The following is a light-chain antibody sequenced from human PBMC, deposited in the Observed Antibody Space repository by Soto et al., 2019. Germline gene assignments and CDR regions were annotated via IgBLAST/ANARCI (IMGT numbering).Light chain of an antibody. CDR1: SSDVGGYNY. V-gene: IGLV2-14*01. Sequence: QSALTQPASVSGSPGQSITISCTGTSSDVGGYNYVSWYQQHPGKAPKLMIYEVSNRPSGVSNRFSGSKSGNTASLTISGLQAEDEADYYCSSYTSSSTIYVFGSGTKLTGL. CDR2: EVS. CDR3: SSYTSSSTIYV. J-gene: IGLJ1*01.